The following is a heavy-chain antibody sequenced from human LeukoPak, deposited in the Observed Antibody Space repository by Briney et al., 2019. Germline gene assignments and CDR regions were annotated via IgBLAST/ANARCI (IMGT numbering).Heavy chain of an antibody. CDR1: GFTFSDFS. CDR3: AKDGGLQWLVGLFY. CDR2: ISGGGGRT. D-gene: IGHD6-19*01. J-gene: IGHJ4*02. V-gene: IGHV3-23*01. Sequence: GGSLRLSCAASGFTFSDFSMSWVRQAPGKGLEWVSAISGGGGRTDYADSVKGRFTISRDNSKNTLILQMNSLRADDAAIYYCAKDGGLQWLVGLFYWGQGILVTVSS.